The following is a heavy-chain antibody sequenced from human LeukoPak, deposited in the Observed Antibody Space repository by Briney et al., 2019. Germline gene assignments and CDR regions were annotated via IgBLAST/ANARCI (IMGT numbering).Heavy chain of an antibody. CDR3: AREPVGATGYYDY. V-gene: IGHV4-59*01. D-gene: IGHD1-26*01. CDR2: IYYSGST. J-gene: IGHJ4*02. Sequence: PSETLSLTCTVSGGSISSYYWSWIRQPPGKGLEWIGYIYYSGSTNYNPSLKSRVTISVDTSKNQFSLKLSSVTAADTAVYYCAREPVGATGYYDYWGQGTLVTVSS. CDR1: GGSISSYY.